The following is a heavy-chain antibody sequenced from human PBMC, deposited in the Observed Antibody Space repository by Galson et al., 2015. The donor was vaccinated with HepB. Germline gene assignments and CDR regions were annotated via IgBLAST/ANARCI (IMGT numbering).Heavy chain of an antibody. V-gene: IGHV3-21*01. CDR3: ARDRYGDPSSDY. Sequence: SLRLSCAASGFTFSSYSMNWVRQAPGKGLEWASSISSSSSYIYYADSVKGRFTISRDNAKNSLYLQMNSLRAEDTAVYYCARDRYGDPSSDYWGQGTLVTVSS. J-gene: IGHJ4*02. D-gene: IGHD4-17*01. CDR2: ISSSSSYI. CDR1: GFTFSSYS.